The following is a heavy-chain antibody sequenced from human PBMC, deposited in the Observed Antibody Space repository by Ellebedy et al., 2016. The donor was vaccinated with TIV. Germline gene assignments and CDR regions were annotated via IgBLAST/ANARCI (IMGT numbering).Heavy chain of an antibody. D-gene: IGHD2/OR15-2a*01. CDR2: ISAFNGDT. CDR1: GYNFSSYG. Sequence: ASVKVSCKASGYNFSSYGISWVRQAPGQGLEWMGWISAFNGDTNYAQKFQGRVTMTTDTFTSTAYMELRNLTSDDTAVYYCARGFYERFDPWGQGTLVTVSS. CDR3: ARGFYERFDP. J-gene: IGHJ5*02. V-gene: IGHV1-18*04.